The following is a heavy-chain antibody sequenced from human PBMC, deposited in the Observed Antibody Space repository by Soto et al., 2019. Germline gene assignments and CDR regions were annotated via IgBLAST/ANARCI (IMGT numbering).Heavy chain of an antibody. J-gene: IGHJ5*01. CDR1: GYSIGSNYY. V-gene: IGHV4-38-2*01. CDR3: ASSLGSGNYYNIPAS. D-gene: IGHD3-10*01. CDR2: VYHTGRT. Sequence: SETLSLTCAVSGYSIGSNYYWGWIRQPPGKGLEWIGSVYHTGRTFYSPSHKSRVTILPDMSKNHFSLTLTSVTAADTAVYYCASSLGSGNYYNIPASWGQGILVTVYS.